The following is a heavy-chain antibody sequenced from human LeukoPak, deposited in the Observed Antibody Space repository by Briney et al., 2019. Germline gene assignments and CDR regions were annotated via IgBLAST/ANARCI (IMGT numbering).Heavy chain of an antibody. J-gene: IGHJ5*02. CDR3: ARGRPARGGSFDP. Sequence: ASVKVSCKASGYTFTGYYMHWVRQAPGQGLEWMGWINPNSGGTNYAQKFQGRVTMTRDTSISTAYMELSRLRSDDTAVYYCARGRPARGGSFDPWGQGTLVTVSS. CDR2: INPNSGGT. CDR1: GYTFTGYY. V-gene: IGHV1-2*02. D-gene: IGHD5-12*01.